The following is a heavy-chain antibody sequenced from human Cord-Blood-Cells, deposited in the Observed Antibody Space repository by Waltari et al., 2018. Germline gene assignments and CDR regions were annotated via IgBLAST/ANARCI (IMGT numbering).Heavy chain of an antibody. Sequence: QVQLVQSGAEVKKPGSSVKVSCKASGGTFSSYAISWVRQAPGQGLEWMGGIIPIIGQANSAQNFQGRVTITADESTSTAYMELSSLRSEDTAVYYCARDWGTGDYLDYWVQGTLVTVSS. J-gene: IGHJ4*02. CDR2: IIPIIGQA. D-gene: IGHD3-16*01. V-gene: IGHV1-69*01. CDR3: ARDWGTGDYLDY. CDR1: GGTFSSYA.